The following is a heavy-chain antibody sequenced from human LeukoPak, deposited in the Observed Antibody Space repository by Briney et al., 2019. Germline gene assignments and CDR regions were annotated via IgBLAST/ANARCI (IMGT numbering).Heavy chain of an antibody. CDR3: ARASYSYDINGWVPFDY. J-gene: IGHJ4*02. V-gene: IGHV4-4*08. D-gene: IGHD3-22*01. Sequence: SETLSLTCTVSGGSISSYYWSWIRQPPGKGLEWIGRIYTSGSTNYNPSLKSRVTISGDTSKNQFSLRLSSVTAADTAVYYCARASYSYDINGWVPFDYWGQGTLVTVFS. CDR1: GGSISSYY. CDR2: IYTSGST.